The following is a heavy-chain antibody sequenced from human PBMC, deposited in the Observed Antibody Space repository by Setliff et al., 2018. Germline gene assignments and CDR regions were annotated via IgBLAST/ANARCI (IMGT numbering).Heavy chain of an antibody. CDR1: DDSISSRHYY. CDR2: IYTSWST. J-gene: IGHJ6*03. V-gene: IGHV4-61*09. CDR3: ASFPHHDYGDHGAYYYYYYMDV. D-gene: IGHD4-17*01. Sequence: PSETLSLTCTVSDDSISSRHYYWSWIRQPAGKGLEWLGQIYTSWSTNYNPSLKGRATLSIDASKRQFSLKLTSVTAADTAVYYCASFPHHDYGDHGAYYYYYYMDVWGKGTTVTVSS.